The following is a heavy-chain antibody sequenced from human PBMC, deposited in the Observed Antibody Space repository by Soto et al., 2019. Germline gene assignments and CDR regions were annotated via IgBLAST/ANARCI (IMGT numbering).Heavy chain of an antibody. CDR2: ISGSGGST. V-gene: IGHV3-23*01. D-gene: IGHD3-10*01. Sequence: EVQLLESGGGLVQPGGSLRLSCAASGFTFSSYALNWGRQAPGKGLEWVSAISGSGGSTYYADSVKGRFTISRDNSKNTLYLQMNSLRAEDTAVYYCAKDRAGDFDYWGQGTLVTVSS. CDR1: GFTFSSYA. J-gene: IGHJ4*02. CDR3: AKDRAGDFDY.